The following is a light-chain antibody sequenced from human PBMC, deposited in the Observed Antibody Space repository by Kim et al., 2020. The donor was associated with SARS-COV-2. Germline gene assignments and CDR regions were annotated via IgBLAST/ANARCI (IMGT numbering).Light chain of an antibody. Sequence: QSALTQPSSVSGSPGQSVTISCTGTSSDVGSYNRVSWYQQPPGTAPKLMTYEVSNRPSGVPDRFSGSKSGNTASLTISGLQAEDEADYYCSSYTSSSWVFGGGTQLTVL. J-gene: IGLJ3*02. V-gene: IGLV2-18*02. CDR1: SSDVGSYNR. CDR3: SSYTSSSWV. CDR2: EVS.